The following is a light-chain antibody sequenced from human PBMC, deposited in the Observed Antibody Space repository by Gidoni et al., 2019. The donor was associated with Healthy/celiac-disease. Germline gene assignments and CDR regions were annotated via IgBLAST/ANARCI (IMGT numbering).Light chain of an antibody. V-gene: IGLV2-23*02. CDR3: CSYAGSSTVV. CDR1: SSDVGSYNL. CDR2: EVS. Sequence: QSALTQPASVSGSPGHAITISCTGTSSDVGSYNLVSWYQQHPGKAPKLMIYEVSKRPSGVSKRFSGSKSGNTASLTISGLQAEDEADYYCCSYAGSSTVVFGGGTKLTVL. J-gene: IGLJ2*01.